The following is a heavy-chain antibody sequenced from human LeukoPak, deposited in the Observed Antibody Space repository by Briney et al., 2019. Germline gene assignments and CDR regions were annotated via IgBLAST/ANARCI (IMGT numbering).Heavy chain of an antibody. CDR2: ISWDSGSI. V-gene: IGHV3-9*01. D-gene: IGHD6-19*01. J-gene: IGHJ4*02. Sequence: GGSLRLSCAASGFTFDDYAMHWVRQAPGKGLEWVSGISWDSGSIGYADSVKGRFTISRDNAKNSLYLQMNSLRAEDTALYYCARAVAGDFDYWGQGTLVTVSS. CDR3: ARAVAGDFDY. CDR1: GFTFDDYA.